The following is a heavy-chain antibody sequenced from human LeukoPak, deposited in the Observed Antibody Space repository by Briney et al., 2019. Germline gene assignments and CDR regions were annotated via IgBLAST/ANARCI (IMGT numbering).Heavy chain of an antibody. J-gene: IGHJ3*02. Sequence: TTSETLSLTCTVSGGSISSYYWSWIRQPAGKGLEWIGRIYTTGSTNYNPSLKSRVTMSVDTSKNQLSLKLSSVTAADTAVYYCARSRPSVDAFDIWGQGTMVTVSS. CDR1: GGSISSYY. CDR2: IYTTGST. CDR3: ARSRPSVDAFDI. V-gene: IGHV4-4*07.